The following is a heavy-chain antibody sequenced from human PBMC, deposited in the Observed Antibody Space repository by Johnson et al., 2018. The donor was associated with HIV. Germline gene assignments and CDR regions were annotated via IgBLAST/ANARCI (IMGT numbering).Heavy chain of an antibody. V-gene: IGHV3-30*18. D-gene: IGHD3-22*01. Sequence: QVQLVESGGGVAQPGRSLRLSCAASGFTFSSYGMHWVRQAPGKGLEWVAVISYDESNKYYVDSVKGRFTISRDNSKNTLYLQMNSLRAEDTAVYYCAKHSSGYRDAFDIWGQGTMVTVSS. CDR2: ISYDESNK. CDR3: AKHSSGYRDAFDI. CDR1: GFTFSSYG. J-gene: IGHJ3*02.